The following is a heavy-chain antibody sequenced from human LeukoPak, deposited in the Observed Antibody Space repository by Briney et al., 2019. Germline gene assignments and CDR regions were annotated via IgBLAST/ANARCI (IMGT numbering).Heavy chain of an antibody. CDR1: GFTFSRYW. CDR2: ISSSGSTI. D-gene: IGHD3-10*02. V-gene: IGHV3-48*03. CDR3: AELGITMIGGV. J-gene: IGHJ6*04. Sequence: GGSLRLSCAASGFTFSRYWMNWVRQAPGKGLEWVSYISSSGSTIYYADSVKGRFSISRDNAKNSLYLQMNSLRAEDTAVYYCAELGITMIGGVWGKGTTVTISS.